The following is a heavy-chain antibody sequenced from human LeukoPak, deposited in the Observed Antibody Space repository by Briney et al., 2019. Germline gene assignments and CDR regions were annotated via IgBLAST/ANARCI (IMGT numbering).Heavy chain of an antibody. Sequence: GESLRLSCAASGFNFSSYSMNWVRQAPGKGLEWVSYISSASNTIYYADSVKGRFTISRDNAKNSLYLQMNSLRAEDTAMYYCARDGWFGDYNWFDPWGQGTLVTVSS. CDR1: GFNFSSYS. D-gene: IGHD3-10*01. CDR2: ISSASNTI. V-gene: IGHV3-48*01. CDR3: ARDGWFGDYNWFDP. J-gene: IGHJ5*02.